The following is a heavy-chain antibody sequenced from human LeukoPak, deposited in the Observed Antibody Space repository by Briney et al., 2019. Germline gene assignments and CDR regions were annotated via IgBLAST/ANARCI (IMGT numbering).Heavy chain of an antibody. V-gene: IGHV3-23*01. J-gene: IGHJ4*02. CDR2: LSGSGGSK. D-gene: IGHD3-3*01. Sequence: GGPLRLSRAAPGFSFSRYAMRWVRQAPGKRLEWVSTLSGSGGSKSYGGSVKGRFTISRDNSKDTLYLKMNSLRAEDTAVYYCAKGALYDFWSGYQDYWGQGTLVTVSS. CDR1: GFSFSRYA. CDR3: AKGALYDFWSGYQDY.